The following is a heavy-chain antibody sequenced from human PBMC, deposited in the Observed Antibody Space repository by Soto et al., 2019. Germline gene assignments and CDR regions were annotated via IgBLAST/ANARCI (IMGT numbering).Heavy chain of an antibody. CDR1: GGSIKSSTYY. CDR2: FYYGGST. Sequence: QLQLQESGPGLVKPSETLSLTCTVSGGSIKSSTYYWGWIRQPPGKGLEWIGSFYYGGSTHYNPSFKSRVTISVDTSKKQFSLKLSSVTAADTAVYYCARQRSSWLGWFDPWGQGTLVTVSS. V-gene: IGHV4-39*01. J-gene: IGHJ5*02. D-gene: IGHD6-13*01. CDR3: ARQRSSWLGWFDP.